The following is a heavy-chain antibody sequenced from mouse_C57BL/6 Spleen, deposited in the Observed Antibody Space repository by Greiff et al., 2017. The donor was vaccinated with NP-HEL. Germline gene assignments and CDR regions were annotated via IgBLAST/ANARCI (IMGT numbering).Heavy chain of an antibody. J-gene: IGHJ4*01. Sequence: LEESGAELAKPGASVKLSCKASGYTFTSYWMHWVKQRPGQGLEWIGYINPSSGYTKYNQKFKDKATLTADKSSSTAYMQLSSLTYEDSAVYYCARGDYDYDRGDAMDYWGQGTSVTVSS. D-gene: IGHD2-4*01. CDR1: GYTFTSYW. V-gene: IGHV1-7*01. CDR2: INPSSGYT. CDR3: ARGDYDYDRGDAMDY.